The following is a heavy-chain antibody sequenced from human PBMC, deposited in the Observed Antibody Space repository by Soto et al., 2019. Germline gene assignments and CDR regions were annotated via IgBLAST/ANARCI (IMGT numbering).Heavy chain of an antibody. J-gene: IGHJ6*02. Sequence: GGSLRLSCAASGFTFSSYDMHWVRQATGKGLEWVSAIGTAGDTYYPGSVKGRFTISRENAKNSLYLQMNSLRAGDTAVYYCARGASYYYDSSTFTGMDVWGQGTTVTVSS. V-gene: IGHV3-13*01. CDR2: IGTAGDT. CDR1: GFTFSSYD. CDR3: ARGASYYYDSSTFTGMDV. D-gene: IGHD3-22*01.